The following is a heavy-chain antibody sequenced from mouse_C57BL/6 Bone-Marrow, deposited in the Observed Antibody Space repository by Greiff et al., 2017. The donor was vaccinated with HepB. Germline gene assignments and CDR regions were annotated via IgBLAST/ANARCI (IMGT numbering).Heavy chain of an antibody. CDR1: GYTFTSYW. V-gene: IGHV1-50*01. CDR3: ARGGKFITTVVGPFAY. Sequence: QVQLQQPGAELVKPGASVKLSCKASGYTFTSYWMQWVKQRPGQGLEWIGEIDPSDSYTNYNQKFKGKATLTVDTSSSTAYMQLSSLTSEDSAVYYCARGGKFITTVVGPFAYWGQGTLVTVSA. CDR2: IDPSDSYT. J-gene: IGHJ3*01. D-gene: IGHD1-1*01.